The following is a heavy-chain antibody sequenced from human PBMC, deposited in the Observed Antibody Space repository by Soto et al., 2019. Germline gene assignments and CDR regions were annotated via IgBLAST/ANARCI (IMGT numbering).Heavy chain of an antibody. D-gene: IGHD4-17*01. Sequence: QVQLVQSGAEVKKPGSSVKVSCKASGGTFSNYPISWVRQAPGQGLEWMGRIIPILGIANYAQKFQGRVMIXAXTPTSTAYMELSSLRSEDTAVYYCARGLDYGGWFDPWGQGTLVTVSS. CDR1: GGTFSNYP. V-gene: IGHV1-69*02. J-gene: IGHJ5*02. CDR3: ARGLDYGGWFDP. CDR2: IIPILGIA.